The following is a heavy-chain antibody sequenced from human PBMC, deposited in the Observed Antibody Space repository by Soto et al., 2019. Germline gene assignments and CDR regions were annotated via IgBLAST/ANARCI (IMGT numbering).Heavy chain of an antibody. V-gene: IGHV4-31*03. D-gene: IGHD2-15*01. CDR1: GGSISSGTYY. CDR3: TRGGYCSGGSCYSWYFDS. Sequence: PSETLSLTCTFSGGSISSGTYYLSWLRQHPGKGLEWIGYIYTSGTTYYNPSLKSRVTISLDTSKNQFSLNLISVTAADTAVYYCTRGGYCSGGSCYSWYFDSWGQGTLVTVSS. J-gene: IGHJ4*02. CDR2: IYTSGTT.